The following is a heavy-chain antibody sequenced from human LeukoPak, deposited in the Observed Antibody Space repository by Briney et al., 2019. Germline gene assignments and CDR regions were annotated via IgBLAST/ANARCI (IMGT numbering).Heavy chain of an antibody. V-gene: IGHV4-34*01. J-gene: IGHJ4*02. D-gene: IGHD3-10*01. CDR2: INHSGST. Sequence: SETLSLTCAVYGGSFGGYYWSWIRQPPGKGLEWIGEINHSGSTNYNPSLKSRVTISVDTSKNQFSLKLSSVTAADTAVYYCARSSRVTAYGSGSYPDYWGQGTLVTVSS. CDR1: GGSFGGYY. CDR3: ARSSRVTAYGSGSYPDY.